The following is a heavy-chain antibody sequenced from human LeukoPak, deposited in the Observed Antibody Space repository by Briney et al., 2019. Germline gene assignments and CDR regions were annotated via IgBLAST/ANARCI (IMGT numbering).Heavy chain of an antibody. CDR2: ISHSGST. V-gene: IGHV4-39*07. Sequence: PSETLSLTCTVSGGSISSSSYYWGWIRQPPGKGLEWIGSISHSGSTYYNPSLMSRVTISVDTSKNQFSLKLSSVTAADTAVYYCARVIRDFRGAATVYYYFYYMDVWGKGTTVTVSS. CDR1: GGSISSSSYY. D-gene: IGHD3-10*01. CDR3: ARVIRDFRGAATVYYYFYYMDV. J-gene: IGHJ6*03.